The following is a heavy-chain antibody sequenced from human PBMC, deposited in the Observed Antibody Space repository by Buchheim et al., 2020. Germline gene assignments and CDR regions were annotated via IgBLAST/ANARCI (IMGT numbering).Heavy chain of an antibody. J-gene: IGHJ4*02. Sequence: VQLVESGGGVAQPGRSLRLSCAVSGVSIDTYGMHWVRQAPGKGLEWVAVISNDGSTKDYADSVKGRFTISRDNSKNALYLQMNSLRPEDTAVYYCAKDRYCPSPSCPTDYWGQGTL. CDR2: ISNDGSTK. V-gene: IGHV3-30*18. D-gene: IGHD2-2*01. CDR1: GVSIDTYG. CDR3: AKDRYCPSPSCPTDY.